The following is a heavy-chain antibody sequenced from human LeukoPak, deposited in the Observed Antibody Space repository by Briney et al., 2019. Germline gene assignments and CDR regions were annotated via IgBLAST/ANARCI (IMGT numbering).Heavy chain of an antibody. Sequence: GGSLRLSCAASGFTFSSYGMHWVRQAPGKGLEWVAFIRYDGSNKYYADSVKGRFTISRDNPKNTLYLQMNSLRAEDTAVYYCAKGGYRPYYDFWSGYQIDYWGQGTLVTVSS. CDR2: IRYDGSNK. D-gene: IGHD3-3*01. J-gene: IGHJ4*02. CDR3: AKGGYRPYYDFWSGYQIDY. CDR1: GFTFSSYG. V-gene: IGHV3-30*02.